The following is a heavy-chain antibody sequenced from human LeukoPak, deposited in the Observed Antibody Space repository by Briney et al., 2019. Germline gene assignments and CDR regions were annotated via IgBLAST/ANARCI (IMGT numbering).Heavy chain of an antibody. J-gene: IGHJ5*02. Sequence: SETLSLTCIVSGYSISSGYYWGWIRQPPGKGLEWIGMIHHSGSTYYNPSLKSRVTISGDTSKNQFSLKLISVTAADTAVYYCARDGSYYRDWFDPWGQGTLVTVS. V-gene: IGHV4-38-2*02. CDR1: GYSISSGYY. CDR3: ARDGSYYRDWFDP. CDR2: IHHSGST. D-gene: IGHD1-26*01.